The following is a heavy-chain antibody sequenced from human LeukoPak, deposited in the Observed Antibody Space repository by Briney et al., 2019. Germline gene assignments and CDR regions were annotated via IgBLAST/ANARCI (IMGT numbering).Heavy chain of an antibody. J-gene: IGHJ4*02. D-gene: IGHD3-10*01. CDR1: GDSVTSHG. Sequence: SETLSLTCSVSGDSVTSHGWSWVRQPPGKGLEWIGYVYASGANSDNCNPSLKSRITISVDTSRNQFSLRLNSVTAADTAIYYCARDNVGSLDFWGQGNLVTVSS. V-gene: IGHV4-59*02. CDR2: VYASGAN. CDR3: ARDNVGSLDF.